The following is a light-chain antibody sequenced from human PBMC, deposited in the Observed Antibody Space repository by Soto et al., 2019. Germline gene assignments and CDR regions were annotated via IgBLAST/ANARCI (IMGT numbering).Light chain of an antibody. V-gene: IGKV3-20*01. J-gene: IGKJ1*01. Sequence: EVVLTQSPGTLSLSPGERATLSCKASQSVSRNYFAWYQQKPGQAPRLLISGASNSRATGVPDRFSGGGSGTGFILTISRLEPEDFAVYFCQQYGTSPQTFGQGTKVEIK. CDR1: QSVSRNY. CDR3: QQYGTSPQT. CDR2: GASN.